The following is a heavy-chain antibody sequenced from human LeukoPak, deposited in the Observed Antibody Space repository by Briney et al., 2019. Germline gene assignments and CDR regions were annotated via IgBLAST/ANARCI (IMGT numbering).Heavy chain of an antibody. CDR1: GYTFTKYW. J-gene: IGHJ4*02. Sequence: GESLKISCRVSGYTFTKYWTGWVRQVPGKGLEWMGVIYPGDSNVKYSPSFQGQVTISVDTSITTAYLQWNSLEASDTAMYYCARPLAGAHSGSYYFDYWGQGTLVTVSS. D-gene: IGHD1-26*01. CDR2: IYPGDSNV. V-gene: IGHV5-51*01. CDR3: ARPLAGAHSGSYYFDY.